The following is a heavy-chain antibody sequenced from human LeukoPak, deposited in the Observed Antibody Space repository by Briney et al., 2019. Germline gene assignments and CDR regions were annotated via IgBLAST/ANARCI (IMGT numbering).Heavy chain of an antibody. D-gene: IGHD1-26*01. J-gene: IGHJ4*02. V-gene: IGHV4-39*01. Sequence: SETLSLTCSVSGGSISELSYYWGWIRQPPGKGLEWIGNIYYSGSTYNNPSLESRVVISVDSSRNQFSLKLSSVTATDTAVYYCARQGVVGATGFDFWGQGILVTVSS. CDR2: IYYSGST. CDR3: ARQGVVGATGFDF. CDR1: GGSISELSYY.